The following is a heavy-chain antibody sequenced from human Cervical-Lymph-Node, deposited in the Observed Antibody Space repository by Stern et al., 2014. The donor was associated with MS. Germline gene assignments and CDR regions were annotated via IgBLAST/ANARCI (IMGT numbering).Heavy chain of an antibody. Sequence: MQLVESGGGVVQPGRSLRLSCAASGFTFSSYGMHWVRQAPGKGLEWVAVIWSDGSNKYYADSVKGRFTISRDNSKNTLYLQMNSLRAEDTAVYYCARGGGSWGYFDYWGQGTLVTVSS. D-gene: IGHD1-26*01. CDR3: ARGGGSWGYFDY. CDR2: IWSDGSNK. CDR1: GFTFSSYG. J-gene: IGHJ4*02. V-gene: IGHV3-33*01.